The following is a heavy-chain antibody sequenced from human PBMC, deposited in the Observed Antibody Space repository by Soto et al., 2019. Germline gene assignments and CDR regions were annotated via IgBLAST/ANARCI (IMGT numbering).Heavy chain of an antibody. Sequence: SETLSLTCTLSDLSISSYYWSLIRQPPGKGLEWIGYIYYSGSTNYNPSLKSRVTISVDTSKNQFSLKLSSVTAADTAVYYCARDHYDSSGYYFNWFDPWGQGTLVTVSS. CDR1: DLSISSYY. V-gene: IGHV4-59*01. J-gene: IGHJ5*02. CDR3: ARDHYDSSGYYFNWFDP. CDR2: IYYSGST. D-gene: IGHD3-22*01.